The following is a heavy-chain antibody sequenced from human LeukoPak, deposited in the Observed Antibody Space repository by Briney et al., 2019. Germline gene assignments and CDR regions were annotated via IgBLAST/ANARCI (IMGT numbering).Heavy chain of an antibody. V-gene: IGHV3-30*18. Sequence: GGSLRLSCAASGLALTTYAMHWVRQAPGRGLEWVAVISYDGTIKYYADSVKGRFTISRDNSKNTLYLQMNSLRAEDTAVYYCANLHDYWGQGTLVTVSS. J-gene: IGHJ4*02. CDR3: ANLHDY. CDR1: GLALTTYA. CDR2: ISYDGTIK.